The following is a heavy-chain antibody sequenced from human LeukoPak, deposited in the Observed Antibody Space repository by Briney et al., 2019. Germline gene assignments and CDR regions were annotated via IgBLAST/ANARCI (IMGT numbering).Heavy chain of an antibody. CDR3: ATAEGAFDILTGYYPNFDY. Sequence: ASVKVSCKASGYTFTSYGISWVRQAPGQGLEWMGWISAYNGNTNYAQKLQGRVTRTTDTSTSTAYMELRSLRSDDTAVYYCATAEGAFDILTGYYPNFDYWGQGTLVTVSS. CDR2: ISAYNGNT. CDR1: GYTFTSYG. V-gene: IGHV1-18*01. D-gene: IGHD3-9*01. J-gene: IGHJ4*02.